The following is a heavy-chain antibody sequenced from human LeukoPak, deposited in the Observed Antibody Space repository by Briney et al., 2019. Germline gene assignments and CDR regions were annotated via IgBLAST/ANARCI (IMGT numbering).Heavy chain of an antibody. CDR2: IFYSGTT. D-gene: IGHD2-21*02. Sequence: PSETLSLTCTVSGGSFSGYYWSWIRRPPGRGLEWIGYIFYSGTTLYSPSLKSRVTMSVDTSENQFSLKLSSVTAADTAVYYCARHDVVPVIRRGFDFWGQGILVTVPS. CDR3: ARHDVVPVIRRGFDF. V-gene: IGHV4-59*08. J-gene: IGHJ4*02. CDR1: GGSFSGYY.